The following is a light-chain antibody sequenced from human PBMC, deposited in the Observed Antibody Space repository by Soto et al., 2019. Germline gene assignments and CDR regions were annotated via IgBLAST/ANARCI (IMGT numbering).Light chain of an antibody. V-gene: IGKV3-15*01. J-gene: IGKJ1*01. CDR1: QSVSSN. CDR2: GAS. CDR3: QQYNNWPWT. Sequence: EIVTTQSPATLSVSPGERVTLSCRTSQSVSSNLAWYQHKLGQAPRLLIYGASTRATGIPARFSGSGSGTEFTLTISSLQSEYFAVYYCQQYNNWPWTFGQGTKVDIK.